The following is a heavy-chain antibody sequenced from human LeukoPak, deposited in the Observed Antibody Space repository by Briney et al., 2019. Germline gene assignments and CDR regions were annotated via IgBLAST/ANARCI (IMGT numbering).Heavy chain of an antibody. CDR1: GFTFSSYA. CDR3: ARDFRWGSGYFDY. V-gene: IGHV3-30-3*01. J-gene: IGHJ4*02. Sequence: GGSLRLSCAASGFTFSSYAMHWVRQAPGKGLEWVAVISYDGSNKYYADSVKGRFTISRDNSKNTLYLQMNSLRAEDTAVYYCARDFRWGSGYFDYWGQGTLVTVSS. CDR2: ISYDGSNK. D-gene: IGHD3-10*01.